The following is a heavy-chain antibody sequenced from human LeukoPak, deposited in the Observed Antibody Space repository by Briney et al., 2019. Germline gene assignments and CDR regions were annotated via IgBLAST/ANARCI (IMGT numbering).Heavy chain of an antibody. CDR1: GGSISSGGYY. V-gene: IGHV4-30-2*01. D-gene: IGHD3-22*01. J-gene: IGHJ4*01. Sequence: NPSQTLSLTCTVSGGSISSGGYYWSWIRQPPGKGLEWIGYIYHSGSTYYNPSLKSRVTISVDRSKNQFSLKLSSVTAADTALYYCAKDIYNYFDSSGYGYWGQGTLVTVSS. CDR2: IYHSGST. CDR3: AKDIYNYFDSSGYGY.